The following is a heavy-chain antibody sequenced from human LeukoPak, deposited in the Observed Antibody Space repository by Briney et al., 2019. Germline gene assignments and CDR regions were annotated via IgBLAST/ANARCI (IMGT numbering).Heavy chain of an antibody. CDR1: GFTFSSYG. V-gene: IGHV3-33*01. CDR3: ARDQGFGSSSFDY. CDR2: IWYDGSNK. J-gene: IGHJ4*02. D-gene: IGHD2-2*01. Sequence: GGSLRLSCAASGFTFSSYGMHWVRQPPGKGREWVAVIWYDGSNKYYADSVKGRFTISRDNSKNTLYLQMNSLRAEDTAVYYCARDQGFGSSSFDYWGQGTLVTVSS.